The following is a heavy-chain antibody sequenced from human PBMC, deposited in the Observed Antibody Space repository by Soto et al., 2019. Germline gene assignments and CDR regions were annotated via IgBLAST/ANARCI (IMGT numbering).Heavy chain of an antibody. Sequence: GLDWSRIIQKTGKGLEWLGDINHVGITNYNPSLKSRVSIPVDTSKSQFSLKLSSVTAADTAVYYCARAHDGRRGRHTALAFWGHGTLVTVSS. D-gene: IGHD2-15*01. CDR1: GLD. J-gene: IGHJ4*01. CDR3: ARAHDGRRGRHTALAF. V-gene: IGHV4-34*01. CDR2: INHVGIT.